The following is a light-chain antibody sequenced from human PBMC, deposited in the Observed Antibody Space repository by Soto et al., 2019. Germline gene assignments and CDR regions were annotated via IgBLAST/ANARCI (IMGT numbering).Light chain of an antibody. J-gene: IGLJ1*01. CDR3: SSYAGSINPYV. Sequence: QSVLTQPSSASGSPGQSVTISCTGTSGDIGGYDYVSWYQQHPGKAPKLMIYEVTKRPLGVPDRFSGSKSGNTASLTVSGLQAEDEADYYCSSYAGSINPYVFGTGTKVTVL. CDR1: SGDIGGYDY. CDR2: EVT. V-gene: IGLV2-8*01.